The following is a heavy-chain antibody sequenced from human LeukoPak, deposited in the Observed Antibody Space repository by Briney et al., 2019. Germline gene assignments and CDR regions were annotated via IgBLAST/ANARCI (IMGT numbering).Heavy chain of an antibody. D-gene: IGHD3-3*01. Sequence: SETLSLTCAVYGGSFSGYYWSWIRQPPGKGLEWIGEINHSGSTNYNPSLKSRVTISVDTSKNQFSLKLSSVTAADTAVYYCAGVRFLEWLLPDYYFDYWGQGTLVTVSS. CDR1: GGSFSGYY. V-gene: IGHV4-34*01. CDR3: AGVRFLEWLLPDYYFDY. J-gene: IGHJ4*02. CDR2: INHSGST.